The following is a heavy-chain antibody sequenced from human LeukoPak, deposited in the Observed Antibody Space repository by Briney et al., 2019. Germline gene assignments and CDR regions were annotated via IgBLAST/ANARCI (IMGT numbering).Heavy chain of an antibody. D-gene: IGHD6-19*01. CDR2: ISVGGSDE. V-gene: IGHV3-48*03. Sequence: GGSLRLSCVASGFSFKTYEMNWVRQAPGKGLEWISYISVGGSDEDYADSVKGRFSISRDNAKNSLFLQMNSLRAEDTAVYYCAKDSSGYLNWFDPWGQGTLVTVSS. CDR3: AKDSSGYLNWFDP. CDR1: GFSFKTYE. J-gene: IGHJ5*02.